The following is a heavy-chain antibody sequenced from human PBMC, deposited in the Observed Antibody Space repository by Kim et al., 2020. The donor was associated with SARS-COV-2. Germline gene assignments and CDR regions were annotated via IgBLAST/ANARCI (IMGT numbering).Heavy chain of an antibody. Sequence: ASVKVSCKASGYTFTSYYMHWVRQAPGQGLEWMGIINPSGGSTSYAQKFQGRVTMTRDTSTSTVYMELSSLRSEDTAVYYCARDKDPRYCSSTSCPLSNAFDIWGQGTMVTVSS. CDR3: ARDKDPRYCSSTSCPLSNAFDI. D-gene: IGHD2-2*01. V-gene: IGHV1-46*01. J-gene: IGHJ3*02. CDR2: INPSGGST. CDR1: GYTFTSYY.